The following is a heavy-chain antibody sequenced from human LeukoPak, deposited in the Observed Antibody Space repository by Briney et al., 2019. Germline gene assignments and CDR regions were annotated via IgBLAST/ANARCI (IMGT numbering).Heavy chain of an antibody. J-gene: IGHJ4*02. V-gene: IGHV3-23*01. Sequence: GGSLRLSCAASGFTFSSYAMSWVRQAPGKGLEWVSAISGSGGSTYYADSVKGRFTISRDNSKNTLYLQMNSLRAGDTAVYYCAKVSTYYYGSGSLDYWGQGTLVTVSS. D-gene: IGHD3-10*01. CDR2: ISGSGGST. CDR3: AKVSTYYYGSGSLDY. CDR1: GFTFSSYA.